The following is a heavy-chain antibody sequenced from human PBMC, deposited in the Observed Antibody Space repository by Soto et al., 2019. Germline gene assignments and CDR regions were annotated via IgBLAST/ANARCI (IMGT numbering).Heavy chain of an antibody. Sequence: QVQLVQSGAEVKKPGASVKVSCKASGYTFTSYAMHWVRQAPGQRLEWMGWINAGNGNTKYSQKFQGRVTITRDTSASTAYMELSSLRSEDTAVYYCARARFDIVVVPAAMGWFDPWGQGTLVTVSS. J-gene: IGHJ5*02. D-gene: IGHD2-2*01. V-gene: IGHV1-3*01. CDR2: INAGNGNT. CDR3: ARARFDIVVVPAAMGWFDP. CDR1: GYTFTSYA.